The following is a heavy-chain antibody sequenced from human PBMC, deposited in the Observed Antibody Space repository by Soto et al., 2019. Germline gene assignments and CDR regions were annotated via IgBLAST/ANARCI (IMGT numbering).Heavy chain of an antibody. J-gene: IGHJ5*02. CDR3: ARGHYGGNVLIWFDP. Sequence: SETLSLTCTVSGGSISNYYWSWLRQPPGKGLEYIGYVYYSGVTNYNPSLKSRVTISIDTSKNQFSLKLSSVTAADTAVYYCARGHYGGNVLIWFDPWGQGTLVTVSS. D-gene: IGHD4-17*01. CDR2: VYYSGVT. CDR1: GGSISNYY. V-gene: IGHV4-59*01.